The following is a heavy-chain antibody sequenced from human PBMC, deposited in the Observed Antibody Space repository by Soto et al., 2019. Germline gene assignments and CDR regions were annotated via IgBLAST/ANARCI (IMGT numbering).Heavy chain of an antibody. V-gene: IGHV4-59*01. J-gene: IGHJ6*02. CDR2: IYYSGST. D-gene: IGHD3-16*01. CDR3: ARSSWGESFYYYYGMDV. CDR1: GGSISSYY. Sequence: KPSETLSLTCTVSGGSISSYYWSWIRQPPGKGLEWIGYIYYSGSTNYNPSLKSRVTISVDTSKNQFSLKLSSVTAADTAVYYCARSSWGESFYYYYGMDVWGQGTTVTV.